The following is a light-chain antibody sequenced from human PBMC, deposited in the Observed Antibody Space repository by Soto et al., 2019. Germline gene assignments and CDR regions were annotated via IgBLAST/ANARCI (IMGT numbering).Light chain of an antibody. J-gene: IGKJ1*01. CDR1: QTITTY. CDR3: QQSYSPLGA. V-gene: IGKV1-39*01. CDR2: AAS. Sequence: DIQMTQSPSSLSASVGDRVTITCRASQTITTYLNWYQQKPGKAPKLLIYAASSLQSGVPSRFSGSGSGTDFTRTISSLQPEDFATYYGQQSYSPLGAFGQGTKVEIK.